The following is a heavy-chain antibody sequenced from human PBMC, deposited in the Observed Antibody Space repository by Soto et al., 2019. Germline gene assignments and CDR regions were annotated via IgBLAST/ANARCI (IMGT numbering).Heavy chain of an antibody. J-gene: IGHJ6*02. D-gene: IGHD6-13*01. Sequence: QVQLVESGGGVVQPGRSLRLSCAASGFTFSSYGMHWVRQAPGKGLEWVAVIWYDGSNKYYADSVKGRFTISRDNSKNTLYLQMNSLRAEDTAVYYCARERIAAAGYYYYYGKDVWGQGTTVTVSS. V-gene: IGHV3-33*01. CDR1: GFTFSSYG. CDR2: IWYDGSNK. CDR3: ARERIAAAGYYYYYGKDV.